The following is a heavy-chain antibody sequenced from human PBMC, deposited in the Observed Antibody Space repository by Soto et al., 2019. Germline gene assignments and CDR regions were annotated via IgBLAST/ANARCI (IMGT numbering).Heavy chain of an antibody. J-gene: IGHJ4*02. D-gene: IGHD6-6*01. CDR1: GFSLSDYG. CDR3: ASERGSSYFDY. Sequence: QVQLVQSGGGVVQPGRSLRLSCAVSGFSLSDYGMHWVRQAPGKGLEGVAVIWYDGSNKYYADSVKGRFTMSRDNSQNTLYLQMNSLRAADTAVYYCASERGSSYFDYWGQGTLVTLSS. V-gene: IGHV3-33*01. CDR2: IWYDGSNK.